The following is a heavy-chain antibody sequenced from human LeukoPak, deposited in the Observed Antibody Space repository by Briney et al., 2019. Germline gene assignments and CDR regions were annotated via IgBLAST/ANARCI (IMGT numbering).Heavy chain of an antibody. CDR3: ARVVQEVVKSCTSGSCYVNYYYYMDV. J-gene: IGHJ6*03. D-gene: IGHD2-15*01. CDR1: GFPFSDYY. CDR2: MSSSGTTV. V-gene: IGHV3-11*01. Sequence: GGSLRLSCAASGFPFSDYYMSWIRQAPGKGLEWVSYMSSSGTTVYYADSVKGEFSISRENAKTSLELQLNSLRAEDTAVYYCARVVQEVVKSCTSGSCYVNYYYYMDVWGKGTTVTVSS.